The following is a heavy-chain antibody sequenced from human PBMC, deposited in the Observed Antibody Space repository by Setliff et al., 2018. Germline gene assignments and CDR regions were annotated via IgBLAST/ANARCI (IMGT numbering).Heavy chain of an antibody. CDR2: IYHSGSA. CDR3: ARSFSRREKFQLDY. Sequence: KASETLSLTCTVSGDSISSGDYFWSWIRQPPGKGLEWIAYIYHSGSAYYNPSLKSRVTISMDTSKNQFSLKVSSVTAADTAVYYCARSFSRREKFQLDYWGQGALVTVSS. CDR1: GDSISSGDYF. V-gene: IGHV4-30-4*08. J-gene: IGHJ4*02.